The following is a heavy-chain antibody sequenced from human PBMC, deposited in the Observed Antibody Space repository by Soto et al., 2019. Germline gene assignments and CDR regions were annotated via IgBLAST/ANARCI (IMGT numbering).Heavy chain of an antibody. CDR1: GYTFTSYY. J-gene: IGHJ5*02. CDR3: ARSRVVPAAISWFDP. CDR2: INPSGGST. V-gene: IGHV1-46*01. Sequence: ASVKVSCKASGYTFTSYYMHWVRQAPGQGLEWMGIINPSGGSTSYAQKFQGRVTMTRDTSTSTVYMELSSLRSEDTAVYYCARSRVVPAAISWFDPWGHGTLVTVSS. D-gene: IGHD2-2*01.